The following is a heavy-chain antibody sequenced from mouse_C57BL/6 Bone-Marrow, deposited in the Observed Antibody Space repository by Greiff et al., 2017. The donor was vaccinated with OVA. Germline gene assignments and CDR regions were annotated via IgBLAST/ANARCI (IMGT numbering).Heavy chain of an antibody. V-gene: IGHV1-15*01. CDR3: TGTLYYDNYALDY. CDR2: IDPETGGT. J-gene: IGHJ4*01. D-gene: IGHD2-4*01. Sequence: VQLQQSGAELVRPGASVTLSCKASGYTFTDYEMHWVKQTPVHGLEWIGAIDPETGGTAYNQKFKGKAILTADKSSSTAYMELRSLTSEDSAVYYCTGTLYYDNYALDYWGQGTSVTVSS. CDR1: GYTFTDYE.